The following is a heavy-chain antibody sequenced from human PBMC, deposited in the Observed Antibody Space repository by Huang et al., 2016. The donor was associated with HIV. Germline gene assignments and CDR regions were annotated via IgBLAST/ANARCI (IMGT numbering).Heavy chain of an antibody. J-gene: IGHJ4*02. D-gene: IGHD6-19*01. Sequence: QVQLQQWGAGLLKPSETLSLTCAVYDESFSGYYWNWIRQPPGKGLEWIGEINHRGSTNCNPSLKSRVTISIDTSKTQFSLRLSSVTAADTAVYYCARVGYSSGWSYDYWGQGTLVTVSS. V-gene: IGHV4-34*01. CDR3: ARVGYSSGWSYDY. CDR2: INHRGST. CDR1: DESFSGYY.